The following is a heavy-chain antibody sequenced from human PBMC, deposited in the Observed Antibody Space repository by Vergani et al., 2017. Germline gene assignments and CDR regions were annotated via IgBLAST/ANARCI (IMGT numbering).Heavy chain of an antibody. CDR1: GYFITWGSY. Sequence: QVHLQESGPGLVKPSETLTLTCAVSGYFITWGSYWSWIRQPPGDGLEWIGSVFHSGSAHYNPSLESRVTISVDTSKNQFSLNLISVTAADTAVYYCARXNLYGDSQTGLDYWGLGTLVFVSS. D-gene: IGHD4-17*01. CDR2: VFHSGSA. J-gene: IGHJ4*02. V-gene: IGHV4-38-2*01. CDR3: ARXNLYGDSQTGLDY.